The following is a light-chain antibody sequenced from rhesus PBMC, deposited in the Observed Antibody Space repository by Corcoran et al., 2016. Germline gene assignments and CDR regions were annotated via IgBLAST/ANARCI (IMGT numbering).Light chain of an antibody. CDR1: QGISSW. CDR2: KAS. J-gene: IGKJ1*01. V-gene: IGKV1-22*01. CDR3: QQYSSRWT. Sequence: DIQMTQSPSSLSASVGDTVTITCRASQGISSWLAWYQQQPGKAPKLLINKASSLQSGVPSRFSGSGSGTDFTLTISSLQSEDFATYYCQQYSSRWTFGQGTKVEIK.